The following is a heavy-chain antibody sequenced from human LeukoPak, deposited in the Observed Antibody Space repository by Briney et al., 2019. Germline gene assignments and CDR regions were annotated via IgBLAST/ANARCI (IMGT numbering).Heavy chain of an antibody. Sequence: PGGSLRLSCAASGFTFTSYGMNWVRQAPGKGLEWVSVISGSGGSTYYADSVKGRFTISRDNSKNTLYLQMNSLRAEDTAVYYCAKGAIVGADYYFDSWGQGTLVTVSS. CDR3: AKGAIVGADYYFDS. D-gene: IGHD1-26*01. CDR1: GFTFTSYG. J-gene: IGHJ4*02. V-gene: IGHV3-23*01. CDR2: ISGSGGST.